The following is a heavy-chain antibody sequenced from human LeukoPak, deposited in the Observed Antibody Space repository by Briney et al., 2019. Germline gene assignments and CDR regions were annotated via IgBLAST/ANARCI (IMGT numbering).Heavy chain of an antibody. D-gene: IGHD3-10*01. Sequence: SETLSLTCTVSGGSISSSSYYRGWVRQPPGKGLEWIGHIYYSGGTNYNPSLKSRVTISVDTSKKEFSLKLTSVIAADTAVYYCARVAKHFRGGLSFYFMDVWGIGTTVTISS. CDR2: IYYSGGT. CDR1: GGSISSSSYY. J-gene: IGHJ6*03. CDR3: ARVAKHFRGGLSFYFMDV. V-gene: IGHV4-61*05.